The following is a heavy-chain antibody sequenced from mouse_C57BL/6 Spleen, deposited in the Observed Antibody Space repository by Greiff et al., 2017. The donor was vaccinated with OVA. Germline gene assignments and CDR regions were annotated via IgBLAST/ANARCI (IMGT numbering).Heavy chain of an antibody. CDR3: ASQTAQATGYAMDY. CDR2: IYPGSGNT. Sequence: VQLQQSGPELVKPGASVKISCKASGYSFTSYYIHWVKQRPGQGLAWIGWIYPGSGNTKYNEKFKGKATLTADTSSSTAYMQLSSLTSEDSAVYYCASQTAQATGYAMDYWGQGTSVTVSS. J-gene: IGHJ4*01. D-gene: IGHD3-2*02. CDR1: GYSFTSYY. V-gene: IGHV1-66*01.